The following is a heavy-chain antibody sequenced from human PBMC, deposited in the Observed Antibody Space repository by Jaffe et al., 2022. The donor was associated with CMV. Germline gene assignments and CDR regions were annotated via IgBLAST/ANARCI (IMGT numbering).Heavy chain of an antibody. Sequence: QVQLVESGGGVVQPGRSLRLSCAASGFTFSSYGMHWVRQAPGKGLEWVAVISYDGSNKYYADSVKGRFTISRDNSKNTLYLQMNSLRAEDTAVYYCAKLLGYCSSTSCLDYWGQGTLVTVSS. CDR1: GFTFSSYG. J-gene: IGHJ4*02. CDR3: AKLLGYCSSTSCLDY. V-gene: IGHV3-30*18. D-gene: IGHD2-2*01. CDR2: ISYDGSNK.